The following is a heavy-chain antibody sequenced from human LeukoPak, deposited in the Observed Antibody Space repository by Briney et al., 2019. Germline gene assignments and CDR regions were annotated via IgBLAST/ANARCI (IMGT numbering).Heavy chain of an antibody. CDR2: ISYDGSNK. CDR1: GFTFSSYG. CDR3: AKGGLRYFDWSLPNGGMDV. D-gene: IGHD3-9*01. V-gene: IGHV3-30*18. Sequence: GGSLRLSCAAFGFTFSSYGMHWVRQAPGKGLEWVAVISYDGSNKYYADSVKGRFTISRDNSKNTLYLQMNSLRAEDTAVYYCAKGGLRYFDWSLPNGGMDVWGQGTTVTVSS. J-gene: IGHJ6*02.